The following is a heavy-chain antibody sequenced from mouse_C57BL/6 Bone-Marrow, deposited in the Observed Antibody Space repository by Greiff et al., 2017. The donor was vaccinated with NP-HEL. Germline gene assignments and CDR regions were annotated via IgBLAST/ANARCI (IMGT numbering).Heavy chain of an antibody. J-gene: IGHJ4*01. CDR2: INPSTGGT. D-gene: IGHD1-1*01. CDR3: ARKTTGVATRAMDY. CDR1: GYSFTGYY. Sequence: EVQRVESGPELVKPGASVKISCKASGYSFTGYYMNWVKQSPEKSLEWIGEINPSTGGTTYNQKFKAKATLTVDKSSSTAYMQLKSLTSEDSAVYYCARKTTGVATRAMDYWGQGTSVTVSS. V-gene: IGHV1-42*01.